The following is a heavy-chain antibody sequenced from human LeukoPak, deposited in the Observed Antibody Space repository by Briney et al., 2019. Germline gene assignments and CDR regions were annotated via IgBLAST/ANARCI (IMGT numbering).Heavy chain of an antibody. Sequence: AGGSLRLSCAASGFTFANYAMSWVRQAPGKGLEWVSGISSDGGTFYPDSVKGRFTISRDNAKNSLYLQMNSLRAEDTAVYYCAELGITMIGGVWGKGTTVTISS. D-gene: IGHD3-10*02. V-gene: IGHV3-23*01. J-gene: IGHJ6*04. CDR1: GFTFANYA. CDR3: AELGITMIGGV. CDR2: ISSDGGT.